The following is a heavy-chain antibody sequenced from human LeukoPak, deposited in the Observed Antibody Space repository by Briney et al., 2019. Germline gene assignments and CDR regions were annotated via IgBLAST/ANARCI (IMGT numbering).Heavy chain of an antibody. CDR3: ARHNDIVVVVAASDDAFDI. CDR1: GGSISSSSYY. J-gene: IGHJ3*02. CDR2: IYYSGST. V-gene: IGHV4-39*01. D-gene: IGHD2-15*01. Sequence: PSETLSLTCTVSGGSISSSSYYWGWIRQPPGKGLEWIGSIYYSGSTYCNPSLKSRVTISVDTSKNQFSLKLSSVTAADTAVYYSARHNDIVVVVAASDDAFDIWGQGTMVTVSS.